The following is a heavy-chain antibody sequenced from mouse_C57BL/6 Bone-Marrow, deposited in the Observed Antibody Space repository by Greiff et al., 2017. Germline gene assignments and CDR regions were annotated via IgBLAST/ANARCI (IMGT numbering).Heavy chain of an antibody. Sequence: QQSCKASGYTFTSYWMHWVKQRPGRGLEWIGRIDPSSGGTKYNEKFKSKATLTVDKPSSTAYMQLSSLTSEDSAVYYCARSRRLRRGGAMDYWGQGTSVTVSS. CDR2: IDPSSGGT. J-gene: IGHJ4*01. CDR1: GYTFTSYW. V-gene: IGHV1-72*01. D-gene: IGHD2-4*01. CDR3: ARSRRLRRGGAMDY.